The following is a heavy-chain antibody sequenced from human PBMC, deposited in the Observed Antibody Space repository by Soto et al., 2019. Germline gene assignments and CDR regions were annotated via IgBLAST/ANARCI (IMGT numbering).Heavy chain of an antibody. D-gene: IGHD3-10*01. J-gene: IGHJ6*01. V-gene: IGHV4-59*01. CDR3: ARDGLQWF. Sequence: RQPPGKGLEWIGYVYYTGSTNYNPSLKSRVAKSVDTSKNQFSLKLSSVTAADTAVYYCARDGLQWFWG. CDR2: VYYTGST.